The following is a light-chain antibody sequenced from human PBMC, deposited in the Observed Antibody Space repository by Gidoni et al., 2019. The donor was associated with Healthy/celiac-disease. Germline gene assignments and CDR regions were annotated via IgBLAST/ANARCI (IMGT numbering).Light chain of an antibody. CDR3: QQSYSTPSIT. Sequence: SVGDRVTITCRASQSISSYLNWYQQKPGKAPKLLIYAASSLQSGVPSRFSGSGSGTDFTLTISSLQPEDFATYYCQQSYSTPSITFGQGTRLEIK. CDR2: AAS. CDR1: QSISSY. V-gene: IGKV1-39*01. J-gene: IGKJ5*01.